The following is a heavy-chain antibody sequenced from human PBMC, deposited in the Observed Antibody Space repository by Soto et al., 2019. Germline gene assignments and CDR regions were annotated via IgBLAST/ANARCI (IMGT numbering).Heavy chain of an antibody. CDR1: GFTFSNYW. Sequence: LRLSCAASGFTFSNYWMSWVRQAPGKGLEWVANINQDGSKRSYVDSVKGRFTISRDNAKNSLYLQMNSLRGDDTAVYYCARDFAAAASDYWGQGTLVTVSS. CDR2: INQDGSKR. V-gene: IGHV3-7*01. D-gene: IGHD6-13*01. J-gene: IGHJ4*02. CDR3: ARDFAAAASDY.